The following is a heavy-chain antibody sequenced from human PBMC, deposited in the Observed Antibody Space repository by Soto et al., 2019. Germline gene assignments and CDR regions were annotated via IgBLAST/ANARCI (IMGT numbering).Heavy chain of an antibody. CDR1: GGSISSSSYY. J-gene: IGHJ4*02. V-gene: IGHV4-39*01. CDR2: IYYSGST. Sequence: QLQLQESGPGLVKPSETLSLTCTVSGGSISSSSYYWGWIRQPPGKGLEWIGSIYYSGSTYYKPSLKSRVPISVDTSKNQFSLKLNSLTAADTAVYYCARLRSRWGMGDYWGQGTLVTVSS. CDR3: ARLRSRWGMGDY. D-gene: IGHD2-8*02.